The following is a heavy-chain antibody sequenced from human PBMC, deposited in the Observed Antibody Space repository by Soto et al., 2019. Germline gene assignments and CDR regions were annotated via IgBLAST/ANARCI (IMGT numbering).Heavy chain of an antibody. CDR2: ISSSGSTI. V-gene: IGHV3-48*03. Sequence: PGGSLRLSCAASGFTFSSYEMNWVRQAPGKGLEWVSYISSSGSTIYYADSVKGRFTISRDNAKNSLYLQMNSLRAEDTAVYYCARDSSSGFGGMDVWGQGTTVTVSS. D-gene: IGHD6-6*01. CDR3: ARDSSSGFGGMDV. J-gene: IGHJ6*02. CDR1: GFTFSSYE.